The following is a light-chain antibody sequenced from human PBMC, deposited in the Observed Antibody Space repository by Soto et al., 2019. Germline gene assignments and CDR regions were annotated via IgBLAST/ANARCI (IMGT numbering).Light chain of an antibody. Sequence: QSVLTQPPSASGTPGQRVTISCSGSSCNIGGNPVNLYQQLPATAPKLLIYSNDQRPSRVPDRYSGSKSGSSGSLAISGPQSEDEADYSCYSFAGSTNFSYVFGPGTKLTVL. V-gene: IGLV1-44*01. J-gene: IGLJ1*01. CDR3: YSFAGSTNFSYV. CDR2: SND. CDR1: SCNIGGNP.